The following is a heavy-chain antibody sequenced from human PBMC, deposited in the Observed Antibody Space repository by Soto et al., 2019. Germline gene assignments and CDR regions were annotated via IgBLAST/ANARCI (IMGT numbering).Heavy chain of an antibody. CDR1: GFTFSDYY. CDR2: ISSSGSTI. CDR3: ARAPNPSGSYHHYYYYGMDV. Sequence: QVQLVESGGGLVKPGGSLRLSCAASGFTFSDYYMSWIRQAPGKGLEWVSYISSSGSTIYYADSVKGRFTISRDNAKNSLYLQMNSLRAEDTAVYYCARAPNPSGSYHHYYYYGMDVWGQGTTVTVSS. J-gene: IGHJ6*02. V-gene: IGHV3-11*01. D-gene: IGHD1-26*01.